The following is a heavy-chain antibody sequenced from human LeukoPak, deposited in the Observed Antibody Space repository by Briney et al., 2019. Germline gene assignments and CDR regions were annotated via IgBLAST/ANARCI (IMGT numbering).Heavy chain of an antibody. Sequence: PSETLSLTCTVSGGSISSSSYYWGWIRQPPGRGLGWIGSIYYSGSTYYNPSLKSRVTISVDTSKNQFSLKLTSVTAADTAVYYCGRGDLWFDPWGQGTLVTVSS. J-gene: IGHJ5*02. CDR3: GRGDLWFDP. V-gene: IGHV4-39*01. CDR2: IYYSGST. CDR1: GGSISSSSYY.